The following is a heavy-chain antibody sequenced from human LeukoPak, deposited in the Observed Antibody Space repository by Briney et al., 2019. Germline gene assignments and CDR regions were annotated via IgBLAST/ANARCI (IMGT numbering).Heavy chain of an antibody. J-gene: IGHJ4*02. CDR2: IWYDGSNK. CDR1: GFTFSSYG. Sequence: GGSLRLSCAASGFTFSSYGMHWVRQAPGKGLQWVAVIWYDGSNKYYADSVKGRFTISRDNSKNTLYLQMNSLRAEDTAVYHCAKGLGGAVTRYFDYWGQGTLVTVSS. D-gene: IGHD4-11*01. CDR3: AKGLGGAVTRYFDY. V-gene: IGHV3-33*06.